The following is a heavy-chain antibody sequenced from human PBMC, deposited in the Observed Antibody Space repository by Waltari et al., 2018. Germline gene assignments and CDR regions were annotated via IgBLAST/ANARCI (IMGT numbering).Heavy chain of an antibody. CDR1: NAPIRTDDHY. CDR2: VHYGGSA. V-gene: IGHV4-30-4*01. CDR3: ARVWLVRGIPFDT. J-gene: IGHJ4*02. Sequence: QVQLQESGPGLVRPSETLSLSCTVSNAPIRTDDHYWSWIRHPPGKGLEWIGNVHYGGSAYYTPALKSRVVISVDTSRNEISLTLNSVTAADTAIYYCARVWLVRGIPFDTWGQGTQVTVST. D-gene: IGHD3-10*01.